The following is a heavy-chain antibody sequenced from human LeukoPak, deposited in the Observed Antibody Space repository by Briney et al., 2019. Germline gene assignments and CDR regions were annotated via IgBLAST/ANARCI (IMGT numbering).Heavy chain of an antibody. V-gene: IGHV3-21*01. Sequence: GGSLRLSCAASGFTFSSYAMHWVRQAPGKGLEWVSSISSSSSYIYYADSVKGRFTISRDNAKNSLYLQMNSLRAEDTAVYYCAREPRPYCSGGSCYSGVDYWGQGTLVAVSS. CDR1: GFTFSSYA. CDR2: ISSSSSYI. D-gene: IGHD2-15*01. CDR3: AREPRPYCSGGSCYSGVDY. J-gene: IGHJ4*02.